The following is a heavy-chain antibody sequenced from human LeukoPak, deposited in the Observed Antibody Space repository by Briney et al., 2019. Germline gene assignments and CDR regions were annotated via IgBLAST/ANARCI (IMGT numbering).Heavy chain of an antibody. CDR3: TRDAAYGYDRFDY. Sequence: GGSLRLSCAASGFTFSSYGMSWVRQAPGKGLEWVSSISSSSSYIYYADSVKGRFTISRDNAENSLYLQMNSLSAEDTAVYYCTRDAAYGYDRFDYWGRGTQVTVSS. CDR2: ISSSSSYI. D-gene: IGHD5-18*01. V-gene: IGHV3-21*01. J-gene: IGHJ4*02. CDR1: GFTFSSYG.